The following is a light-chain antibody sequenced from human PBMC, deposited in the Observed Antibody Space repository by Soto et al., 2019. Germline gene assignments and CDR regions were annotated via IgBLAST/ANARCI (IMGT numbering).Light chain of an antibody. V-gene: IGKV3-15*01. CDR1: TGAVTN. CDR3: QQYDNWPRT. J-gene: IGKJ1*01. Sequence: TVSPGGTVTLTCGSSTGAVTNGHYPYWFQQKPGQPPRLLIYDASTRATGIPSRFSGSGSGTEFTLTISSLKSEDFAVYYCQQYDNWPRTLGQGTKVDIK. CDR2: DAS.